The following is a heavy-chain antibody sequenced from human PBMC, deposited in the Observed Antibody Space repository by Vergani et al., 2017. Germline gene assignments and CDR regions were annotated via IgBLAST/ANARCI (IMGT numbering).Heavy chain of an antibody. V-gene: IGHV3-30*02. J-gene: IGHJ4*02. CDR2: IGKDGINT. CDR1: GFTLSTHG. Sequence: QLHLVESGGGVVQPGNSLKISCAASGFTLSTHGIHWVRQAPGKGLEWVAYIGKDGINTRYRDAVKGRFTVSRDNSKDILYLQMDSLRSEDTALYYCAKYLRDSTDGLPDSWGPGTLVIVSS. D-gene: IGHD2-21*02. CDR3: AKYLRDSTDGLPDS.